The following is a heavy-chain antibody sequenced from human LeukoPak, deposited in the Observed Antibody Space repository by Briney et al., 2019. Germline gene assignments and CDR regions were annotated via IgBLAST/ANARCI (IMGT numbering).Heavy chain of an antibody. CDR1: VFTFTSYS. J-gene: IGHJ4*02. CDR2: ITSYSDYI. D-gene: IGHD3-10*01. Sequence: GGSLRLSCAASVFTFTSYSMNSVRQAPGKGLEWVSSITSYSDYIYHADSVQGRFIISRDNAKNSLYLQMDNLRAEDTAVYYCARSGPWVRGGLIDNWGQGTLLTVSS. CDR3: ARSGPWVRGGLIDN. V-gene: IGHV3-21*01.